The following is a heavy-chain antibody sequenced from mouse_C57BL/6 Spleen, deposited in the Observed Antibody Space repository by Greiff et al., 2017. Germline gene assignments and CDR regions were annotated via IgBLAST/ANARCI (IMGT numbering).Heavy chain of an antibody. V-gene: IGHV5-9*01. D-gene: IGHD4-1*01. J-gene: IGHJ1*03. CDR1: VFTFSSYT. CDR3: ARQGGTGTGYFDV. Sequence: EVKLVESGGGLVKPGGSLKLSCAASVFTFSSYTMSWVRQTPEKRLEWVATISGGGGNNYYPDSVKGLFTISRDNAKNTLYLQMSSLRSEDTALYYCARQGGTGTGYFDVWGTGTTVTVSS. CDR2: ISGGGGNN.